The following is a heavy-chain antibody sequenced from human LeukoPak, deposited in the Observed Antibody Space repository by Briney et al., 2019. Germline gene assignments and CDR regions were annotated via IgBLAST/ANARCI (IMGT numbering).Heavy chain of an antibody. CDR1: GFAFSNYA. D-gene: IGHD2-8*01. Sequence: PGGPLRLSCAASGFAFSNYAMSWVRQAPGKGLECVSGISGRGGDTYCADPVRGRFTISRDNSKNTLYLQMNSLRAEDTAVYYCAKDRSCTNNICHGDFDYWGQGTLVTVSS. CDR2: ISGRGGDT. J-gene: IGHJ4*02. V-gene: IGHV3-23*01. CDR3: AKDRSCTNNICHGDFDY.